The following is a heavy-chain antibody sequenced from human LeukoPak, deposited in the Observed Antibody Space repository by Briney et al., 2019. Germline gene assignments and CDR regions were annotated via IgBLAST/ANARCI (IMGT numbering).Heavy chain of an antibody. CDR2: INHSGST. D-gene: IGHD3-3*01. J-gene: IGHJ3*02. V-gene: IGHV4-34*01. CDR3: ARPHYDFWSGYSDAFDI. CDR1: GFTFSSYW. Sequence: GSLRLSCAASGFTFSSYWMSWIRQPPGKGLEWIGEINHSGSTNYNPSLKSRVTISVDTSKNQFSLKLSSVTAADTAVYYCARPHYDFWSGYSDAFDIWGQGTMVTVSS.